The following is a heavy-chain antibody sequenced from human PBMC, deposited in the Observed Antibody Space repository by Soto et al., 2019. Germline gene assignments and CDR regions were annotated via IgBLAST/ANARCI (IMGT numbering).Heavy chain of an antibody. CDR2: ISSSSSYI. Sequence: EVQLVESGGGLVKPGGSLRLSCAASGFTFSSYSMNWVRQAPGKGLEWVSSISSSSSYIYYADSVKGRFTITRDNAKNSLYLQMNSLRAEDTAVYYCARDTAAQNYYCYYGMDVWGQGTTVTVSS. D-gene: IGHD6-6*01. CDR3: ARDTAAQNYYCYYGMDV. CDR1: GFTFSSYS. V-gene: IGHV3-21*01. J-gene: IGHJ6*02.